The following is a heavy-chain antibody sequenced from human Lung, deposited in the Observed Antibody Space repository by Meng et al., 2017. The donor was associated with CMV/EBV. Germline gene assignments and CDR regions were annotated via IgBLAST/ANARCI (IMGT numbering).Heavy chain of an antibody. J-gene: IGHJ6*02. CDR2: IYYSGST. CDR3: ARDATIFGVVDPYYYGMDV. V-gene: IGHV4-39*02. D-gene: IGHD3-3*01. Sequence: GSXRLXCTVSGGSISSSSYYWGWIRQPPGKGLEWIGSIYYSGSTYYNPSLKSRVTISVDTSKNQFSLKLSSVTAADTAVYYCARDATIFGVVDPYYYGMDVXGQGXTVTVSS. CDR1: GGSISSSSYY.